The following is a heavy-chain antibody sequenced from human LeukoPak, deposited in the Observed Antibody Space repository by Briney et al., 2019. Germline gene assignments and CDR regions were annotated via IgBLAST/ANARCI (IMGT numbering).Heavy chain of an antibody. J-gene: IGHJ3*02. CDR3: ARWKYYSDAFDI. CDR1: GGSFSGYY. CDR2: IDHSGST. Sequence: SETLSLTCAVYGGSFSGYYWSWIRQPPGKGLEWIGEIDHSGSTNYNPSLKSRVTISVDTSKNQFSLKLSSVTAADTAVYYCARWKYYSDAFDIWGQGTMVTVSS. V-gene: IGHV4-34*01. D-gene: IGHD3-10*01.